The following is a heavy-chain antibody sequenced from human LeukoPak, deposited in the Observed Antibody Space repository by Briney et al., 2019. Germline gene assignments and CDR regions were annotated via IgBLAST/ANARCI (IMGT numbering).Heavy chain of an antibody. Sequence: PGGSLRLSCAASGFAFSGSTMYWVRQASGKGLEWVGRIRSKGSNYATSYGASVKGRFTISRDDSRNTAYLQMNGLKTEDTAVYSSTINICDYHYYYGMDVWGQGTTVTVSS. V-gene: IGHV3-73*01. CDR3: TINICDYHYYYGMDV. J-gene: IGHJ6*02. CDR2: IRSKGSNYAT. CDR1: GFAFSGST.